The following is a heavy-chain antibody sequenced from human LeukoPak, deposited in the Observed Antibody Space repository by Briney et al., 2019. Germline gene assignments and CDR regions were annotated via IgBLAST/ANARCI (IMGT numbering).Heavy chain of an antibody. CDR2: ISGSGGST. V-gene: IGHV3-23*01. J-gene: IGHJ4*02. Sequence: PGGSLRLSCAASGFTFSSYGMSWVRQAPGKGLERVSAISGSGGSTYYADSVKGRFTISRDNSKNTLYLQMNSLRAEDTAVYYCAKDRGDIVVVPASGFDYWGQGTLVTVSS. CDR3: AKDRGDIVVVPASGFDY. D-gene: IGHD2-2*01. CDR1: GFTFSSYG.